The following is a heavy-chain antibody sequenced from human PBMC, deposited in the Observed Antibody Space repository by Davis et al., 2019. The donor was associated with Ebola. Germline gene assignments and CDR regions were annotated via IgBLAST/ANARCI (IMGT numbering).Heavy chain of an antibody. J-gene: IGHJ6*03. CDR2: IYYSGST. V-gene: IGHV4-30-4*08. Sequence: SETLSLTCTVSGGSISSGGYYWSWIRQHPGKGLEWIGYIYYSGSTYYNPSLKSRVTISVDTSKNQFSLKLSSVTAADTAVYYCARVQLLQEFYYYYYMDVWGKGTTVTVSS. CDR1: GGSISSGGYY. CDR3: ARVQLLQEFYYYYYMDV. D-gene: IGHD2-2*01.